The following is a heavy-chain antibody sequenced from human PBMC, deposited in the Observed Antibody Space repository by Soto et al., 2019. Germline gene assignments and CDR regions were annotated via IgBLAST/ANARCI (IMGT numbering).Heavy chain of an antibody. Sequence: SETLSLTCAVYGGSFSDNFWSWIRQPPGKGLEWIGEINRSGSTNYIPSLKSRVTISVDTSKNQFSLKLSSVSAADTAVYYCARDKGSGSYNSRYYYGMDVWGQGTTVTAP. CDR1: GGSFSDNF. CDR2: INRSGST. D-gene: IGHD3-10*01. J-gene: IGHJ6*02. CDR3: ARDKGSGSYNSRYYYGMDV. V-gene: IGHV4-34*01.